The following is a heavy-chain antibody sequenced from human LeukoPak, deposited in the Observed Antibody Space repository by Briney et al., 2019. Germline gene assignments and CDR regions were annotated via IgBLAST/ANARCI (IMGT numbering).Heavy chain of an antibody. V-gene: IGHV3-33*01. Sequence: GGSLRLSCAASGFTFSSDGMHWVRQAPGKGLEWVAVIWYDGSNKYYADSVKGRFTISRDNSKNTLYLRMNSLRAEDTAVYYCARDLGGYYGSGSLYFGYWGQGTLVTVSS. CDR3: ARDLGGYYGSGSLYFGY. J-gene: IGHJ4*02. D-gene: IGHD3-10*01. CDR1: GFTFSSDG. CDR2: IWYDGSNK.